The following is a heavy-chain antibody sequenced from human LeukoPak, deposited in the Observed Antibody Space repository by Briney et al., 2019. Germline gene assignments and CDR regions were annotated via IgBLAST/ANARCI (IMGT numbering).Heavy chain of an antibody. J-gene: IGHJ4*02. CDR2: IKSKTDGGTT. Sequence: GGSLRLSCAASGFTFTNAYMSWVRQAPGKGLEWVGRIKSKTDGGTTDYAAPVKGRFTISRDDSENTLYLQMNSLKTEDTAVYYCTISRYRGTYYGHYWGQGTLVTVSS. CDR3: TISRYRGTYYGHY. V-gene: IGHV3-15*01. D-gene: IGHD1-26*01. CDR1: GFTFTNAY.